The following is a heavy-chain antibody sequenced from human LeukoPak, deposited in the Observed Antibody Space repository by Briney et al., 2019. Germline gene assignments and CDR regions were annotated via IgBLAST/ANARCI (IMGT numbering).Heavy chain of an antibody. CDR3: ARETYYYDSSGYFFLD. V-gene: IGHV1-18*01. Sequence: ASVKVSCKASGYTFTSYGISWVRQAPGQGLEWMGWISAYNGNTNYAQKLQGRVTMTTDTSTSTAYMELRSLRSDDTAVYYCARETYYYDSSGYFFLDWGQGTLVTVSS. J-gene: IGHJ4*02. CDR1: GYTFTSYG. D-gene: IGHD3-22*01. CDR2: ISAYNGNT.